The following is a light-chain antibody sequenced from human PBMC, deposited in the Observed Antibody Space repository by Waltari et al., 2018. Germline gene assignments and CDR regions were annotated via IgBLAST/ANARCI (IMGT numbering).Light chain of an antibody. CDR1: SSNIGRNS. Sequence: QSLLTQPPSISGAPGQRVAISCSGGSSNIGRNSVNWYAPVPGTTPKLLMYRSDQRPSGVSDRFSGSKFGTSASLAITGRLSADEADYICATWDDSLNAWIFGGGTRLTVL. J-gene: IGLJ2*01. V-gene: IGLV1-44*01. CDR3: ATWDDSLNAWI. CDR2: RSD.